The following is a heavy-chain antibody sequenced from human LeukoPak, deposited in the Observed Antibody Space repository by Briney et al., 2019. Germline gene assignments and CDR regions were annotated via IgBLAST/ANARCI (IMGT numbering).Heavy chain of an antibody. J-gene: IGHJ4*02. CDR1: GFTFETST. CDR2: IGATGRDT. V-gene: IGHV3-21*01. Sequence: GGSLRLSCVASGFTFETSTMNWVRQAPGKGLEWISSIGATGRDTYYAGSVSGRFTISRDNAKNSLFLQMNSLRIEDTAVYYCVRGDTRDYWGQGTLLTVSS. CDR3: VRGDTRDY. D-gene: IGHD2-2*01.